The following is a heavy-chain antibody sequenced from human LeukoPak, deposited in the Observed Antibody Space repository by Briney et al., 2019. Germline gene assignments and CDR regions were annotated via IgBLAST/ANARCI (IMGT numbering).Heavy chain of an antibody. D-gene: IGHD6-19*01. CDR3: ARGFAPRLRRGWSSIGSFYFDY. J-gene: IGHJ4*02. Sequence: QSGGSLRLSCVASGFTYSGYWMSWVRQAPGKGLEWVANIHQDGSEKYYVDSVKGRFTISRDNAKNSVYLQMNSLRVEDTAVYYCARGFAPRLRRGWSSIGSFYFDYWGQGTLVTVSS. CDR2: IHQDGSEK. V-gene: IGHV3-7*01. CDR1: GFTYSGYW.